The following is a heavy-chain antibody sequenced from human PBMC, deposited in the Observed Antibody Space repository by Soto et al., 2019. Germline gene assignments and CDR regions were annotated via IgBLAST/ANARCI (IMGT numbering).Heavy chain of an antibody. D-gene: IGHD1-26*01. Sequence: GGSLRLSCTASGFTFGDYAMSWFRQAPGKGLEWVGFIRSKAYGGTTEYAASVKGRFTISRDDSKSIAYLQMNSLKTEDTAVYYCTRDQYSGSYPTASVLFDYWGQGTLVTVSS. CDR1: GFTFGDYA. CDR2: IRSKAYGGTT. J-gene: IGHJ4*02. CDR3: TRDQYSGSYPTASVLFDY. V-gene: IGHV3-49*03.